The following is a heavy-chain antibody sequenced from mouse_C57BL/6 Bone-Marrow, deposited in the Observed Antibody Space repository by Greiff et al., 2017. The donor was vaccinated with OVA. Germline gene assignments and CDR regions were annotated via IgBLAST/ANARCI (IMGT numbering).Heavy chain of an antibody. V-gene: IGHV1-76*01. CDR1: GYTFTDYY. Sequence: VKLMESGAELVRPGASVKLSCKASGYTFTDYYINWVKQRPGQGLEWIARIYPGSGNTYYNEKFKGKATLTAEKSSSTAYMQLSSLTSEDSAVYFCARERDLTTVVANDYWGQGTTLTVSS. D-gene: IGHD1-1*01. CDR3: ARERDLTTVVANDY. CDR2: IYPGSGNT. J-gene: IGHJ2*01.